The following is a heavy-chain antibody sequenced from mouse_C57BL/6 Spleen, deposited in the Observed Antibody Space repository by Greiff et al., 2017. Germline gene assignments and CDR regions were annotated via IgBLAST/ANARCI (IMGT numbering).Heavy chain of an antibody. Sequence: EVQLQQSGPELVKPGASVKISCKASGYTFTDYYMNWVKQSHGKSLEWIGDINPNNGGTSYNQKFKGKATLTVEKASSTAYMELRSLTSEDSAVYYCARSGATAEFAYWGQGTLVTVSA. CDR3: ARSGATAEFAY. CDR1: GYTFTDYY. V-gene: IGHV1-26*01. D-gene: IGHD1-2*01. CDR2: INPNNGGT. J-gene: IGHJ3*01.